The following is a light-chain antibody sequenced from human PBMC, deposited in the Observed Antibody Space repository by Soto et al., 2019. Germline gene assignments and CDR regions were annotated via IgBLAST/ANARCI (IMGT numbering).Light chain of an antibody. CDR2: DAS. V-gene: IGKV3-11*01. CDR3: QQRSNWPIT. Sequence: EIVLTQSPATLSLSPGERATLSCRASQSVSSYLAWYQQKPGQAPRLLIYDASNRATGIPARFSGSVSGTDFTLTISSLEPEDFAVYYGQQRSNWPITFGQGTRLE. CDR1: QSVSSY. J-gene: IGKJ5*01.